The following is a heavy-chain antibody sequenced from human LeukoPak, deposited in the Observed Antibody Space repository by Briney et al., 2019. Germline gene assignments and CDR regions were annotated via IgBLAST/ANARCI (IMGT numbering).Heavy chain of an antibody. J-gene: IGHJ4*02. CDR1: GFTFSTYW. V-gene: IGHV3-7*01. CDR3: ARDPHPPGSDY. D-gene: IGHD2-15*01. Sequence: GGSLRFSCAASGFTFSTYWMSWVRQAPGKGLEWVANINQDGSEKYYVDSVKGRFTISRDNAKNSLYLQMNSLRAEDTAVYYCARDPHPPGSDYWDQGTLVTVSS. CDR2: INQDGSEK.